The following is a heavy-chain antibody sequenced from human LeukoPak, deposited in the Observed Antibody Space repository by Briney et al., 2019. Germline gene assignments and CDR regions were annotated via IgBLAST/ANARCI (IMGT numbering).Heavy chain of an antibody. CDR2: IYSGGST. V-gene: IGHV3-23*03. D-gene: IGHD1-26*01. J-gene: IGHJ4*02. CDR1: GFTFSSYA. CDR3: ARERGTYLD. Sequence: GGSLRLSCAASGFTFSSYAMSWVRQAPGEGLEWVSIIYSGGSTYYADSVKDRFTISRDNSKNTLYLQMNSLRAEDTAVYYCARERGTYLDWGQGTLVTVSS.